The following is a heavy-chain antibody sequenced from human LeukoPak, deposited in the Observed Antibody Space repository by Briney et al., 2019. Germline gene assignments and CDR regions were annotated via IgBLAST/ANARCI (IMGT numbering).Heavy chain of an antibody. J-gene: IGHJ3*02. CDR3: AKDELYDSGLDDAFDI. CDR1: GFTFSSYA. V-gene: IGHV3-23*01. D-gene: IGHD1-26*01. Sequence: GGSLRLSCVASGFTFSSYAMSWVRQAPGKGLEWVSAISGSGGSTYYADSVKGRFTISRDNSKNTLYLQMNSLRAEDTAVYYCAKDELYDSGLDDAFDIWGQGTMVTVSS. CDR2: ISGSGGST.